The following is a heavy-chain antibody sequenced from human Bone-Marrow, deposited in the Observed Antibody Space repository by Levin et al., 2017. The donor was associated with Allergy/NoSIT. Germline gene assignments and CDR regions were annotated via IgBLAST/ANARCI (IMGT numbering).Heavy chain of an antibody. CDR3: AREGYGNYYYGMDV. CDR1: GFTVSSNY. V-gene: IGHV3-53*01. Sequence: GESLKISCAASGFTVSSNYMSWVRQAPGKGLEWVSVIYSGGSTYYADSVKGRFTISRDNSKNTLYLQMNSLRAEDTAVYYCAREGYGNYYYGMDVWGQGTTVTVSS. J-gene: IGHJ6*02. D-gene: IGHD1-1*01. CDR2: IYSGGST.